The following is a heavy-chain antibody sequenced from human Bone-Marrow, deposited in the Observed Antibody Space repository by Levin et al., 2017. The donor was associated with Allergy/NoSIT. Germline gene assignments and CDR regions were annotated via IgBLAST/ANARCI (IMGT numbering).Heavy chain of an antibody. CDR3: ARLQDYTSGYGAQYFDV. J-gene: IGHJ3*01. CDR2: IYYSGST. Sequence: SETLSLTCTVSGGSISSEYWSWIRQPPGKGLEWLGFIYYSGSTKYNPSLKSPITISLDTSRTRFSLTLRSVTAADKAVYYGARLQDYTSGYGAQYFDVWGQGAMVTVSS. V-gene: IGHV4-59*01. CDR1: GGSISSEY. D-gene: IGHD3-22*01.